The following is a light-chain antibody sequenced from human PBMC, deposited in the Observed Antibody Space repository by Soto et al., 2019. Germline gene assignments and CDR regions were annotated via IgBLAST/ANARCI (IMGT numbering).Light chain of an antibody. J-gene: IGKJ1*01. CDR1: QSVSSN. CDR3: QQRRGT. Sequence: EIVMTQSPATLSVSPGERATLSCRASQSVSSNLAWYQQKPGQAPRLLIYGASTRATGIPARFSGSGSGTEFTLTISSLQSEDFAVYYCQQRRGTFGQGTKVEIK. CDR2: GAS. V-gene: IGKV3-15*01.